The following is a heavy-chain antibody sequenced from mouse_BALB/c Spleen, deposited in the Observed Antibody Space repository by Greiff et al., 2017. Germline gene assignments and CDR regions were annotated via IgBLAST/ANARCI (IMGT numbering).Heavy chain of an antibody. V-gene: IGHV6-6*02. CDR2: IRLKSNNYAT. J-gene: IGHJ4*01. CDR1: GFTFSNYW. CDR3: TRGPPPQFPYYYAMDY. Sequence: DVMLVESGGGLVQPGGSMKLSCVASGFTFSNYWMNWVRQSPEKGLEWVAEIRLKSNNYATHYAESVKGRFTISRDDSKSSVYLQMNNLRAEDTGIYYCTRGPPPQFPYYYAMDYWGQGTSVTVSS.